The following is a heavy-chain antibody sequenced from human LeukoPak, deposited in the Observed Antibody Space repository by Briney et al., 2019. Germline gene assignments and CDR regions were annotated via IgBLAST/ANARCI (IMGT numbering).Heavy chain of an antibody. J-gene: IGHJ4*02. CDR1: GYTFTSYD. V-gene: IGHV1-2*02. CDR2: INPNSGGT. D-gene: IGHD3-10*01. Sequence: ASVKVSCKASGYTFTSYDINWVRQATGQGLEWMGWINPNSGGTNYAQKFQGRVTMTRDTSISTAYMELSRLRSDDTAVYYCARGLLYGSGGDYWGQGTLVTVSS. CDR3: ARGLLYGSGGDY.